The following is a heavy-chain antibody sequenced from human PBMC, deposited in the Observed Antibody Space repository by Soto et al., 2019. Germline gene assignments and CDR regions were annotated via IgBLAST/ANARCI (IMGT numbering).Heavy chain of an antibody. CDR3: ANLPRAPARGYYGSGKSY. CDR2: ISGSGGST. J-gene: IGHJ4*02. CDR1: GFTFSSYA. V-gene: IGHV3-23*01. D-gene: IGHD3-10*01. Sequence: GGSLRLSCAASGFTFSSYAMSWVRQAPGKGLEWVSAISGSGGSTYYADSVKGRFTISRDNSKNTLYLQMNSLRAEDTAVYYCANLPRAPARGYYGSGKSYWGQGTLVTVSS.